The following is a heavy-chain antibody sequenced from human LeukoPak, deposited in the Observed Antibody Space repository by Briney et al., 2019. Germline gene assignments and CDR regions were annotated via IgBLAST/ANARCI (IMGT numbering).Heavy chain of an antibody. Sequence: GGSLRLSCAASGFTFSSYEMNWDRQAPGKGLEWVSYISSSGNTVYYADSVKGRFAISRDNAKNSLYLQMNSLRDEDTAVYYCARDRGHFDYWGQGTLVTVSS. CDR1: GFTFSSYE. CDR3: ARDRGHFDY. V-gene: IGHV3-48*03. J-gene: IGHJ4*02. CDR2: ISSSGNTV.